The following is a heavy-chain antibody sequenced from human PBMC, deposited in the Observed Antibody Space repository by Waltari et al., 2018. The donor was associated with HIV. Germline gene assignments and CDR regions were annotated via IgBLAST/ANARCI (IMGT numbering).Heavy chain of an antibody. CDR2: FWSDGVEI. J-gene: IGHJ4*02. CDR3: ARGYSSSRWIPLYH. CDR1: GFPFSNFA. D-gene: IGHD4-4*01. V-gene: IGHV3-33*01. Sequence: QVQLVESGGGVVQPGTSLTLSCAVSGFPFSNFALHWVRHSPGKGLEWLAVFWSDGVEISYADSVKGRFTISKDSSQKTLYLHLTSLGAEDTALYYCARGYSSSRWIPLYHWGRGTLVTVSS.